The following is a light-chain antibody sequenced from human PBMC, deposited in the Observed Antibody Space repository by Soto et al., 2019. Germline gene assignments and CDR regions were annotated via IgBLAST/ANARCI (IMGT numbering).Light chain of an antibody. V-gene: IGLV2-14*01. J-gene: IGLJ1*01. CDR3: SSYAGSSTYYV. CDR1: SSDVGGYDY. Sequence: QSVLTQPASVSGSPGQSITISCTGTSSDVGGYDYVSWYQHHPGKAPKPMIYEVSNRPSGFSSRFSGSKSGNTASLTISGLQAEDEADYYCSSYAGSSTYYVFGTGTKLTVL. CDR2: EVS.